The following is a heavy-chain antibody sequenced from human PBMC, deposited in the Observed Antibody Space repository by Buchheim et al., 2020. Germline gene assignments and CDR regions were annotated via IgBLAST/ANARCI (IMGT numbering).Heavy chain of an antibody. Sequence: QVQLQESGPGLVKPSQTLSLTCTVSGGSISSGGYYWSWIRQHPGKGLEWIGYIYYSGSTYYNPSLKSRVTISVDTSKNQFSLKLSSVTAADTAVYYCARDGVTMVRGTLGYYYYYGMDVWGQGTT. V-gene: IGHV4-31*03. D-gene: IGHD3-10*01. CDR2: IYYSGST. CDR3: ARDGVTMVRGTLGYYYYYGMDV. CDR1: GGSISSGGYY. J-gene: IGHJ6*02.